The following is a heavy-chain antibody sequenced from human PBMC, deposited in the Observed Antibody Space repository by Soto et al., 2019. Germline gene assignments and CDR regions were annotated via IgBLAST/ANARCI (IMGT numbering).Heavy chain of an antibody. V-gene: IGHV3-74*01. CDR1: RGAFGDYW. J-gene: IGHJ5*01. CDR2: INRDANDI. Sequence: EVQLVESGGGLVQPGGSLRLSCEASRGAFGDYWMHWVRQAPGKGLVWVSRINRDANDIIYADSVKGRFTASRDNAKNMVFLQMNSLRVEDTAVYYGARDGPHKWFDSGGQGTLVTVSS. CDR3: ARDGPHKWFDS.